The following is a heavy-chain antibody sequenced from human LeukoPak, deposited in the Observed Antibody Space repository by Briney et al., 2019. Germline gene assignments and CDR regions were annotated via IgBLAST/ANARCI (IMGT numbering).Heavy chain of an antibody. CDR2: TYYRSKWYN. CDR3: AREYCSTTTCYGDY. J-gene: IGHJ4*02. V-gene: IGHV6-1*01. CDR1: GDTVSADSAS. Sequence: SQTLSLTCAISGDTVSADSASWNWIRQSPSRGLEWLGRTYYRSKWYNDYAVSVKSRITINPDTSKNQFSLQLNSVTPEDTAVYYCAREYCSTTTCYGDYWGQGTLVAVSS. D-gene: IGHD2-2*01.